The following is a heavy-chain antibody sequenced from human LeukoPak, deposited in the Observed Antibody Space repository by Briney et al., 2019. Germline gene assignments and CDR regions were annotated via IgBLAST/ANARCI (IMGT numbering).Heavy chain of an antibody. V-gene: IGHV1-69*04. CDR1: GGTFSSYA. D-gene: IGHD3-10*01. CDR3: ARVPPPMVRGVAPSYYYGMDV. J-gene: IGHJ6*02. CDR2: IIPIFGIA. Sequence: SVKVSCKASGGTFSSYAISWVRQAPGQGLEWMGRIIPIFGIANYAQKFQGRVTITADKSTSTAYMELSSLRSEDTAVYYCARVPPPMVRGVAPSYYYGMDVWGQGTTVTVSS.